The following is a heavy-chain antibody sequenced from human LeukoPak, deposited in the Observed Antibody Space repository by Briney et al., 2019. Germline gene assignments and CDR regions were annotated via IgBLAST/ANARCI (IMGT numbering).Heavy chain of an antibody. D-gene: IGHD7-27*01. CDR3: VKGQTGDILDAFEI. J-gene: IGHJ3*02. CDR1: GFNFDDYA. Sequence: RGSSLTLSCEASGFNFDDYAMHWVRQVPGKGLEWVSSLSWCSLNIVYADSVRGRVTMSRDNADSTLYLEMNRLRSEDSALYYCVKGQTGDILDAFEIWGQGTMV. V-gene: IGHV3-9*01. CDR2: LSWCSLNI.